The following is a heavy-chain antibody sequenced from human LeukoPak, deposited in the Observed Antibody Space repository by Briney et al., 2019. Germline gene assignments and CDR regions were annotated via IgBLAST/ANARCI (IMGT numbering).Heavy chain of an antibody. D-gene: IGHD3-10*01. CDR1: GGSFSGYY. CDR3: ATRTTYYYGSGVLGYMDV. Sequence: SETLSLTCAVYGGSFSGYYWSWIRQPAGKGLEWIGRIYTSWSTNYNPSLKSRVTISVGTSKNQFSLKLSSVTAADTAVYYCATRTTYYYGSGVLGYMDVWGKGTTVTVSS. V-gene: IGHV4-59*10. J-gene: IGHJ6*03. CDR2: IYTSWST.